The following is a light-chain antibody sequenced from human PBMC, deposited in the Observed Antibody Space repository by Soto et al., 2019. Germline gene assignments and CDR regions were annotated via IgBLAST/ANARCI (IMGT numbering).Light chain of an antibody. CDR1: SGSVSTSHS. J-gene: IGLJ2*01. Sequence: QTVVTQEPSISVSPGGTVTLTCGLSSGSVSTSHSPSWYQQIPGQPPRTLIYNTNTRSSGVPDRFSGSILGNRAALTITGAQADDESDYYCVLYMRSGISVFGGGTKLTVL. V-gene: IGLV8-61*01. CDR3: VLYMRSGISV. CDR2: NTN.